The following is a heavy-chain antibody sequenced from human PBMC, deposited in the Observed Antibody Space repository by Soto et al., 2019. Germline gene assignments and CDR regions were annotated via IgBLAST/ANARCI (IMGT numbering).Heavy chain of an antibody. CDR3: AARGYYYGMDV. V-gene: IGHV1-69*02. Sequence: QVQLVQSGAEVKKPGSSVKVSCKASGGTFSSYTISWVRQAPGQGLEWMGRIIPILGIANYAQKFQGRVTITADKSPSTAYMELSSLRSEDTAVYYCAARGYYYGMDVWGQGTTVTVSS. CDR2: IIPILGIA. J-gene: IGHJ6*02. CDR1: GGTFSSYT.